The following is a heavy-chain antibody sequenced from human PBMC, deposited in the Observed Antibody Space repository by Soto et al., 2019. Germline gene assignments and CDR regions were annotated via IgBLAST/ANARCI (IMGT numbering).Heavy chain of an antibody. Sequence: QVQLQESGPGLVKPSQTLSLTCTVSGGSIKNSGYYWIWIRQHPEKGLEWIGYISYSGSTDYAPSLKRRVTMSVDTSKHQFSLNLTSVTAADTAVYYCGRDAVTKRDFYYYGMDVWGRGTTVTVSS. CDR3: GRDAVTKRDFYYYGMDV. J-gene: IGHJ6*02. CDR2: ISYSGST. D-gene: IGHD4-4*01. V-gene: IGHV4-31*03. CDR1: GGSIKNSGYY.